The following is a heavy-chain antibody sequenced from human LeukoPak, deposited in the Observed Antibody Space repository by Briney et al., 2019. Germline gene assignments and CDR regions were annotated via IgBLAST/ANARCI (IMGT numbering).Heavy chain of an antibody. D-gene: IGHD6-19*01. CDR3: ARALGSGWSHDAFDF. CDR2: ISSTGHTT. V-gene: IGHV3-48*03. Sequence: GGSLRLSCAVSGFVFRSFEMNWVRQAPGKGLEWVAYISSTGHTTYHADSVKGRFTISRDNSKNSLFLQMNTLTVEDTAMYYCARALGSGWSHDAFDFWGQGAMVSVSS. J-gene: IGHJ3*01. CDR1: GFVFRSFE.